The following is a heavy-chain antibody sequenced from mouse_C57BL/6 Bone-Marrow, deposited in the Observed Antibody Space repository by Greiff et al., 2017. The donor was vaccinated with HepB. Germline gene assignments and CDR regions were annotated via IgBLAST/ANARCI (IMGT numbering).Heavy chain of an antibody. D-gene: IGHD2-4*01. CDR3: AREGYDYDVGAYYFDY. Sequence: ESGPGLVKPSQSLSLTCSVTGYSITSGYYWNWIRQFPGNKLEWMGYISYDGSNNYNPSLKNRISITRDTSKNQFFLKLNSVTTEDTATYYCAREGYDYDVGAYYFDYWGQGTTLTVSS. CDR2: ISYDGSN. J-gene: IGHJ2*01. CDR1: GYSITSGYY. V-gene: IGHV3-6*01.